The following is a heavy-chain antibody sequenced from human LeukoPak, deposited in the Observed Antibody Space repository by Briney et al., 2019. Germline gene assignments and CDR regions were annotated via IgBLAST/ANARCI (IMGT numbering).Heavy chain of an antibody. Sequence: SETLSLTCTVSGYSINSGYYWVWIRQPPGKGLEWIGSIYRSGSTNYNPSLKSRVTISVDTSKNQFSLKLSSVTAADTAVYYCAKDKDIVATLDYWGQGTLVTVSS. CDR2: IYRSGST. CDR1: GYSINSGYY. V-gene: IGHV4-38-2*02. CDR3: AKDKDIVATLDY. D-gene: IGHD5-12*01. J-gene: IGHJ4*02.